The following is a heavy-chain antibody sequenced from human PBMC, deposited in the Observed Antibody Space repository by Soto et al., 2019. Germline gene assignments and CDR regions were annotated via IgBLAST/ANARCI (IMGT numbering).Heavy chain of an antibody. CDR1: GGSISSYY. J-gene: IGHJ5*02. V-gene: IGHV4-59*01. Sequence: PSETLSLTCTVSGGSISSYYWSWIRQPPGKGLEWIGYTYYSGSTNYNPSLKSRVTISVDTSKNQFSLKLSSVTAADTAVYYCARAYMGITIFGVASEGAFDPWGQGTLVTVSS. D-gene: IGHD3-3*01. CDR3: ARAYMGITIFGVASEGAFDP. CDR2: TYYSGST.